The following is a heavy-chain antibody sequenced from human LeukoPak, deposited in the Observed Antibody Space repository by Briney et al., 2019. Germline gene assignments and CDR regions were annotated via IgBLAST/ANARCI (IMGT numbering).Heavy chain of an antibody. Sequence: GGSLRLSCAASGFTFSSNGMHWVRQAPGKGLEWVAFIQNDGNNKKYADSVKGRFTISRDNSKNTLYLQMNSLRAEDTAVYYCARDIVAVAGRGWFDPWGQGTLVTVSS. V-gene: IGHV3-30*02. CDR3: ARDIVAVAGRGWFDP. CDR2: IQNDGNNK. J-gene: IGHJ5*02. CDR1: GFTFSSNG. D-gene: IGHD6-19*01.